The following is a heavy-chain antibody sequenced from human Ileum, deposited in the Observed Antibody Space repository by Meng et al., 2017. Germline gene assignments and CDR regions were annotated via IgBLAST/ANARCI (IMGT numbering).Heavy chain of an antibody. Sequence: GESLKISCAASGFTFSNYYMSWVRQAPGKGLEWVAKIGEDGGEKHYADSVKGRFTISRDNSKNSMHLQMNSLGAEDTAIYYCASDHCRNWGQGTQVTVSS. V-gene: IGHV3-7*01. CDR3: ASDHCRN. J-gene: IGHJ4*02. CDR2: IGEDGGEK. CDR1: GFTFSNYY.